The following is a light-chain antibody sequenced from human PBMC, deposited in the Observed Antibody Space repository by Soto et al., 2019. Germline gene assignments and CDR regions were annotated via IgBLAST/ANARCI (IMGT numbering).Light chain of an antibody. CDR3: QQYNDYWT. Sequence: DIQMTQSPSSLSASIGDRVTITCRASQNIRSFLNWYQQKPGKAPQLLIYGASILASGVPSRFSGSGSGSEFTLTISSLQPDDFATYYCQQYNDYWTFGQGTKVDIK. J-gene: IGKJ1*01. CDR1: QNIRSF. V-gene: IGKV1-5*01. CDR2: GAS.